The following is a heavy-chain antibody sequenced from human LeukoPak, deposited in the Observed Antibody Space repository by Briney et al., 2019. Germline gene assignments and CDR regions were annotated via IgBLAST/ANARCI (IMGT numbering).Heavy chain of an antibody. Sequence: ASVKVSCKASGYTFTSYAMHWVRQAPGQRLEWMGWINAGNGNTKYSQKFQGRVTITRDTSASRAYMELSSLRSEDTAVYYCARSYDYVWGDLDYWGQGTLVTVSS. J-gene: IGHJ4*02. CDR3: ARSYDYVWGDLDY. CDR2: INAGNGNT. D-gene: IGHD3-16*01. CDR1: GYTFTSYA. V-gene: IGHV1-3*01.